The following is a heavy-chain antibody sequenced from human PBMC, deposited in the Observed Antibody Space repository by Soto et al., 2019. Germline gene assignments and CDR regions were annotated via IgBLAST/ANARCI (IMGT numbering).Heavy chain of an antibody. V-gene: IGHV1-69*01. CDR3: ARDPLYRANGVCHQRHFDY. D-gene: IGHD2-8*01. CDR1: GGTFSSYA. J-gene: IGHJ4*02. CDR2: IIPIPGTA. Sequence: QVQLVQSGAEVKKPGSSVKVSCKASGGTFSSYAISWVRQAPGQGLEWMGGIIPIPGTAEYAQNFQGRVTITADEATSTAYMEVSSLRSEDTAVYYCARDPLYRANGVCHQRHFDYWGQGTLVTVSS.